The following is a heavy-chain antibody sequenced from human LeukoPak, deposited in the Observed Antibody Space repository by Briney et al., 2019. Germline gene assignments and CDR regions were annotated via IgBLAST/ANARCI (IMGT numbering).Heavy chain of an antibody. CDR1: GGSLNNHY. Sequence: SETQSLTCTVSGGSLNNHYWSWIRQTPGKGLEWIGYIYSSGSKNYNPSLKSRVTISVDTSKNQISLNLSSVTAADTAVYYCARDRPPYYFDYWGQGTLVTVSS. CDR2: IYSSGSK. V-gene: IGHV4-59*11. J-gene: IGHJ4*02. CDR3: ARDRPPYYFDY.